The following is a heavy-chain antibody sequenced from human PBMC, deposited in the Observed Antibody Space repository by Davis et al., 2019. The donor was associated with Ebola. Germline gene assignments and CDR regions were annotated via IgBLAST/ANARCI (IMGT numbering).Heavy chain of an antibody. CDR3: AKSPPLAVHFDY. V-gene: IGHV3-11*01. D-gene: IGHD6-19*01. CDR2: INTGGGSF. CDR1: GFTFTKTW. J-gene: IGHJ4*02. Sequence: GESLKISCAASGFTFTKTWMSWIRQAPGKGLEWVSYINTGGGSFFYGDSVKGRFTISRDYAKNSLFLQMNSLRAEDTAVYYCAKSPPLAVHFDYWGQGTLVTVSS.